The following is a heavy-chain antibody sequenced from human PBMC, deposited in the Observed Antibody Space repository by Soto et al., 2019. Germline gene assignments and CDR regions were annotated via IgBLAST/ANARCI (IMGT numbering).Heavy chain of an antibody. Sequence: QVQLQQWGAGLLKPSETLSLTCAVYGGSFSGYYWSWICQPPGKGLEWIGEINHSGSTNYNPSLKSRVTISVDTSKNQFSLKLSSVTAADTAVYYCARGSSPDSSGWYGYWGQGTLVTVSS. CDR2: INHSGST. CDR1: GGSFSGYY. CDR3: ARGSSPDSSGWYGY. D-gene: IGHD6-19*01. J-gene: IGHJ4*02. V-gene: IGHV4-34*01.